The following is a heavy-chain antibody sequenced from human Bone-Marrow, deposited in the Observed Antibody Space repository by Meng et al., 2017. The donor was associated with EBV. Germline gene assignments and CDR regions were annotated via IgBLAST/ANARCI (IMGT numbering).Heavy chain of an antibody. J-gene: IGHJ4*02. V-gene: IGHV4-30-2*01. Sequence: QLLLQESGSGLVKPSQTLHLTCAVSGGSIRSGYSWSWIRQPPGKGLEWIGYIYHSGNTYYNPSLKSRVTISVDKSKNQFSLKLSSMTAADTAVYYCAAGDYSDSSGYYQFDNWGQGTLVTVSS. CDR1: GGSIRSGYS. CDR2: IYHSGNT. CDR3: AAGDYSDSSGYYQFDN. D-gene: IGHD3-22*01.